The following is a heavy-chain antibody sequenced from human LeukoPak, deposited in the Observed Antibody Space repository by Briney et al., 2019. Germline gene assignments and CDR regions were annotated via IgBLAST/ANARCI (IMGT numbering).Heavy chain of an antibody. V-gene: IGHV4-39*07. CDR2: IYYSGST. D-gene: IGHD3-10*01. J-gene: IGHJ2*01. CDR3: ARVITGGSGHAYWYFDL. Sequence: SETLSLTCTVSGGSISSSSYYWGWIRQPPGKGLEWIGSIYYSGSTNYNPSLKSRVTISVDTSKNQFSLKLSSVSAADTAVYYCARVITGGSGHAYWYFDLWGRGTLVTVSS. CDR1: GGSISSSSYY.